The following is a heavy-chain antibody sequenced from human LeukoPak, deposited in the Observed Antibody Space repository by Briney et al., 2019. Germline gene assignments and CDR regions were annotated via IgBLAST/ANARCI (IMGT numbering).Heavy chain of an antibody. J-gene: IGHJ6*03. CDR1: GDSISSSNCY. CDR3: ARLAPDGSSSWYSYRYYYYYMDV. D-gene: IGHD6-13*01. Sequence: SETLSLTCTVSGDSISSSNCYWGWIRQPPGKGLEWIGSIYFSGGTYYNASLKSRVTISVDTSKNQFSLKLSSVTAADTAVYYCARLAPDGSSSWYSYRYYYYYMDVWGKGTTVTISS. CDR2: IYFSGGT. V-gene: IGHV4-39*07.